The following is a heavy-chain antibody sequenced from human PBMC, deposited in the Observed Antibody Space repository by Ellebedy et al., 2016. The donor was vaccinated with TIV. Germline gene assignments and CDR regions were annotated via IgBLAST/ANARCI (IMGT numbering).Heavy chain of an antibody. V-gene: IGHV1-46*01. J-gene: IGHJ5*02. Sequence: ASVKVSCXASGYTFTSYYMHWVRQAPGQGLEWMGIINPSGGSTSYAQKFQGRVTMTRDTSTSTVYMELSSLRSEDTAVYYCARDRWHEPVFDPWGQGTLVTVSS. CDR2: INPSGGST. CDR3: ARDRWHEPVFDP. CDR1: GYTFTSYY. D-gene: IGHD1-14*01.